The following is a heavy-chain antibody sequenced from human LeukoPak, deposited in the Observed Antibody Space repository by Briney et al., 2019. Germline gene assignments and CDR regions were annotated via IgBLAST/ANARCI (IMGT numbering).Heavy chain of an antibody. D-gene: IGHD3-3*01. V-gene: IGHV4-39*07. J-gene: IGHJ4*02. CDR2: IYYSGST. CDR3: ARGEGFCSGLRPYYFDY. CDR1: GGSISSSSYY. Sequence: SETLSLTCTVSGGSISSSSYYWGWIRQPPGKGLEWIGSIYYSGSTYYNPSLKSRVTISVDTSKNQFSLKLSSVTAADTAVYYCARGEGFCSGLRPYYFDYWGQGTLVTVPS.